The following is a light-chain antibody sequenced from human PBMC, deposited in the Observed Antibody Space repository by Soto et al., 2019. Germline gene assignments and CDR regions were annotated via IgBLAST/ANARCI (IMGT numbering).Light chain of an antibody. CDR3: SSYTAITTTRV. Sequence: QSALTQPASVSGSPGQSITISCTGTSSDVGGYNYVSWYQQHPGKAPQLMIYDVSSRPSGVSHRFSGSKSGNTASLTISGLQAEDEAYYFWSSYTAITTTRVFGGGTKLTVL. V-gene: IGLV2-14*03. J-gene: IGLJ2*01. CDR1: SSDVGGYNY. CDR2: DVS.